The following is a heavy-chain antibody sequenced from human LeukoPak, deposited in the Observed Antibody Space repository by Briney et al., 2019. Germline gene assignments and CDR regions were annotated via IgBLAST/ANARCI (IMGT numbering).Heavy chain of an antibody. CDR2: INGGGNT. CDR1: GFTFSGYA. V-gene: IGHV3-21*06. J-gene: IGHJ4*02. CDR3: ARDPAEADC. Sequence: GGSLRLSCAASGFTFSGYAMNWVRQAPGKGLEWVSSINGGGNTFHVDSVKGRFAISRDNAKNSLYLQMNGLRAEDTAVYYCARDPAEADCWGQGTLVTVSS.